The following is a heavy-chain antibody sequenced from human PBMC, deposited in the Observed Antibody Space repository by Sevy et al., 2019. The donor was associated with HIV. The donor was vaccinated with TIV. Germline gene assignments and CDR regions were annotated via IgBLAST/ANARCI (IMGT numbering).Heavy chain of an antibody. D-gene: IGHD4-4*01. Sequence: GGSLRLSCAASGFTFTYTWMNWVRQAPGKGLEWVGRIRSKTDGGTTDYAAPVKGRFTISRDDSENTLFLQMNSLKTEDTAVYYCTTSTQVDYYGMDVWGQGTTVTVSS. CDR1: GFTFTYTW. CDR3: TTSTQVDYYGMDV. J-gene: IGHJ6*02. V-gene: IGHV3-15*07. CDR2: IRSKTDGGTT.